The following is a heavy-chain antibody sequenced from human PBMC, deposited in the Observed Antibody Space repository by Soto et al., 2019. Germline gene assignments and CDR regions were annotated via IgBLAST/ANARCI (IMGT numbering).Heavy chain of an antibody. Sequence: GGSLSLSCAASGFTFSSYWMHWVRQAPGKGLVWVSRINSDGSSTSYADSVKGRFTISRDNAKNTLYLQMNSLRAEDTAVYYCASGDSSGYYPFDYWGQGTLVTVSS. D-gene: IGHD3-22*01. CDR3: ASGDSSGYYPFDY. CDR2: INSDGSST. V-gene: IGHV3-74*01. CDR1: GFTFSSYW. J-gene: IGHJ4*02.